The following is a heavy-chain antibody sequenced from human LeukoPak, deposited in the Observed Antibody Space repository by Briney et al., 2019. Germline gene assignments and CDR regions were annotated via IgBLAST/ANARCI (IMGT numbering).Heavy chain of an antibody. CDR2: IRDSGEA. CDR3: ARDRAANQDWVEFDP. CDR1: GFPFSTYW. D-gene: IGHD3/OR15-3a*01. V-gene: IGHV3-66*03. Sequence: GGSLRLSCAASGFPFSTYWMSWVRQAPGKGLEWVGLIRDSGEAFYADFARGRFAISRDESENTLYLQMNSLRVEDTAVYFCARDRAANQDWVEFDPWGQGTPVIVSS. J-gene: IGHJ5*02.